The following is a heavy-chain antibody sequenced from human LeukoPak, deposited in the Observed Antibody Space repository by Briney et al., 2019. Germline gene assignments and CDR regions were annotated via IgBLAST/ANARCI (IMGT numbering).Heavy chain of an antibody. CDR2: ISSSSSYI. CDR3: ARATTVAGTADY. D-gene: IGHD6-19*01. CDR1: GFTFSSYS. J-gene: IGHJ4*02. Sequence: GGSLRLSCAASGFTFSSYSMNWVRQAPGEGLEWVSSISSSSSYIYYADSVKGRFTISRDNAKNSLYLQMNSLRAEDTAVYYCARATTVAGTADYWGQGTLVTVSS. V-gene: IGHV3-21*01.